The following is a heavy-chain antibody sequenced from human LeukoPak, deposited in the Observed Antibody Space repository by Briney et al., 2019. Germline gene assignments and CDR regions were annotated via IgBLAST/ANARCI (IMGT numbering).Heavy chain of an antibody. V-gene: IGHV3-23*01. Sequence: GGSLRLSCAASGLTFTSHAMSWVPQAPGKGLEWVSAISGSGGDTYYADSVKGRFTISRDNSKNTLYLQMNSLRAEDTADYCCANALSMMGYVWAPFDYWGQGTLVTVSS. CDR1: GLTFTSHA. CDR3: ANALSMMGYVWAPFDY. J-gene: IGHJ4*02. CDR2: ISGSGGDT. D-gene: IGHD3-16*01.